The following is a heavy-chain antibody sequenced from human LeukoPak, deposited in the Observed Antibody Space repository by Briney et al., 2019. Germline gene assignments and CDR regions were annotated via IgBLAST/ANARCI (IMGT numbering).Heavy chain of an antibody. CDR2: INHSGST. CDR1: GGSFSGYY. Sequence: SETLSLTCAVYGGSFSGYYWSWIRQPPGKGLEWIGEINHSGSTNYNPSLKSRVTISVDTSKNQFSLKLSSVTAADTAVYYCARDQRWLQLPFDYWGQGTLVTVS. CDR3: ARDQRWLQLPFDY. J-gene: IGHJ4*02. D-gene: IGHD5-24*01. V-gene: IGHV4-34*01.